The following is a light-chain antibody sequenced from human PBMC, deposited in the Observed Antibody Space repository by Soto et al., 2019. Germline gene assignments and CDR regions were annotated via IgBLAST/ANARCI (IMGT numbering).Light chain of an antibody. J-gene: IGKJ4*01. CDR1: QSLSSSY. CDR3: QQNCSSPLT. CDR2: GAS. Sequence: EIVMTQSPGTLSLSAGERATLSCRASQSLSSSYLAWYQQKPGQAPRLLIYGASRRATGIPDRFSGRGSGTAFTLTISRLDPEDFAVYYWQQNCSSPLTFGGGTKVEIK. V-gene: IGKV3-20*01.